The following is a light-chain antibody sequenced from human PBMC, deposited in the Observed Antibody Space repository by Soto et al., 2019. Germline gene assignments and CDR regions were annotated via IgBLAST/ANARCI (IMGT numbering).Light chain of an antibody. CDR1: QNVNSN. J-gene: IGKJ3*01. Sequence: EIVMTQSPATLSVSPGERATLSCRASQNVNSNLAWYQQKPGQAPRLLIYGASTRATGIPARFSGSGSGTEFTLTINSLQSEDFADYYCQQYNQWPGTFGPGTKVDIK. CDR3: QQYNQWPGT. V-gene: IGKV3-15*01. CDR2: GAS.